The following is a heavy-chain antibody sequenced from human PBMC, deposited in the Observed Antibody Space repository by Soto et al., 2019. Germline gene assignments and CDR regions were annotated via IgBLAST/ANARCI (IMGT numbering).Heavy chain of an antibody. Sequence: GGSLRLSCAASGFTFSSYTMSWVRQAPGKGLEWVSAISGSGGSTYYADSVKGRFTISRDNSKNTLYLQMNSLRAEDTAVYYCSKDQVAFGGVIVIIANYFDYWGQGTLVTVSS. J-gene: IGHJ4*02. CDR2: ISGSGGST. V-gene: IGHV3-23*01. D-gene: IGHD3-16*02. CDR1: GFTFSSYT. CDR3: SKDQVAFGGVIVIIANYFDY.